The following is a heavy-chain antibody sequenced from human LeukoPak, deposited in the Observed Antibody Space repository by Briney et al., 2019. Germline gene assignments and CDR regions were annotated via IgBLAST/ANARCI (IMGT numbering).Heavy chain of an antibody. CDR1: GYSFTTFW. D-gene: IGHD6-19*01. CDR2: LHPGDSDT. V-gene: IGHV5-51*01. J-gene: IGHJ4*02. Sequence: GESLKISCKGFGYSFTTFWIGRVRQMPGKGLEWMGILHPGDSDTRYSPSFQGQVTISADKSISTAYLQWSSLKASDTAMYYCARGDTEVAATADYWGQGTLVTVSS. CDR3: ARGDTEVAATADY.